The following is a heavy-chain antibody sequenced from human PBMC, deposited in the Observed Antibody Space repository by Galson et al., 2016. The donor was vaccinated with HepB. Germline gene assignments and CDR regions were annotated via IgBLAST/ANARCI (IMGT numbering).Heavy chain of an antibody. J-gene: IGHJ6*02. CDR3: ARDGGQQLVRWERLRKVYYYYPMDV. V-gene: IGHV3-48*02. Sequence: SLRLSCAVSGFTFSDYVMNWVRQAPGKGLEWVSLISGGGGSTFYADSVKGRFTISRDNAKHSLYLQMHSLRDEDTAVYYCARDGGQQLVRWERLRKVYYYYPMDVWGQGTTVTVSS. D-gene: IGHD6-13*01. CDR1: GFTFSDYV. CDR2: ISGGGGST.